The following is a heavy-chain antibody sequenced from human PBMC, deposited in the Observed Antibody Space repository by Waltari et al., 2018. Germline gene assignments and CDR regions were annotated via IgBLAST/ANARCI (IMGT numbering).Heavy chain of an antibody. J-gene: IGHJ4*02. CDR1: GLTFRTHW. CDR2: INSDGSST. CDR3: ARNIQAAA. Sequence: EVQLVESGGGLVQPGGSLRLSCERSGLTFRTHWWHWVRQAPGKGLVWVSRINSDGSSTSYADSVRGRFTISRDNAKNTLYLQMNSLRAEDTAVYYCARNIQAAAWGQGTLVTVSS. D-gene: IGHD2-2*01. V-gene: IGHV3-74*01.